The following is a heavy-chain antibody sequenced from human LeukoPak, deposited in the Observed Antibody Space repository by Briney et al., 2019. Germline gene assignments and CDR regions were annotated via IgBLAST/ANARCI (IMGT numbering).Heavy chain of an antibody. J-gene: IGHJ4*02. V-gene: IGHV3-7*01. Sequence: PGGSLRLSCAASGFTFSSYWMSWVRQAPGKGLEWVANIKRKGDQKYYVDSVKGGFTISRDNTNNSLYLQMNSLRAEDTAVYYCARGGTTVTPKNFDFWGQGTLAIVSA. CDR1: GFTFSSYW. CDR3: ARGGTTVTPKNFDF. CDR2: IKRKGDQK. D-gene: IGHD4-17*01.